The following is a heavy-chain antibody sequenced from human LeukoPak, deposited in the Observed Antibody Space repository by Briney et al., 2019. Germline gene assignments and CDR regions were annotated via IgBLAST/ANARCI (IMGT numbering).Heavy chain of an antibody. D-gene: IGHD3-22*01. J-gene: IGHJ4*02. CDR2: ISYDGSNI. Sequence: GGSLRLSCAASGFTFSDYYMSWIRQAPGKGLEWVAVISYDGSNIYYADAVQVRFTISRDNSKNTLYLQMNSLRAEDTAVYYCADSYDSSGYSLSYWGQGTLVSVSS. CDR1: GFTFSDYY. CDR3: ADSYDSSGYSLSY. V-gene: IGHV3-30*03.